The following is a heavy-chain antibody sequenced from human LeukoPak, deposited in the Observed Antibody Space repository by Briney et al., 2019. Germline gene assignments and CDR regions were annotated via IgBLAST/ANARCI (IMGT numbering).Heavy chain of an antibody. CDR3: ASSQDLAIGELSG. V-gene: IGHV4-59*01. Sequence: PSETLSLTCTVSGGSISSYYWSWIRRPPGKGLEWIGYIYYSGSTNYNPSLKSRVTISVDTSKNQFSLKLSSVTAADTAVYYCASSQDLAIGELSGWGQGTLVTVSS. CDR1: GGSISSYY. J-gene: IGHJ4*02. D-gene: IGHD3-10*01. CDR2: IYYSGST.